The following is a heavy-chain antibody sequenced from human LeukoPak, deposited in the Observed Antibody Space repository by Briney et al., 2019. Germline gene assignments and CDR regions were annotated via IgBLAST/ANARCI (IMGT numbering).Heavy chain of an antibody. CDR2: VIVSGAST. D-gene: IGHD1-26*01. J-gene: IGHJ4*02. V-gene: IGHV3-23*01. CDR1: GLTFTDYA. CDR3: ARVGTRGSYLDY. Sequence: GGSLRLSCAVSGLTFTDYAMAWVRQAPGKGLEWVSGVIVSGASTFYVDSVKGRFTISRDNSKDTLYLQMNSLRAEDTAVYYCARVGTRGSYLDYWGQGTLVTVSS.